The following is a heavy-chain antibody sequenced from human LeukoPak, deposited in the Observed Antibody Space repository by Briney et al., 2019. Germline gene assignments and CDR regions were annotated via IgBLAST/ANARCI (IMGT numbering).Heavy chain of an antibody. CDR2: INHSGST. CDR3: ARGFIAVAGLYYYYYGMDV. Sequence: SETLSLTCAVYGGSFSGYYWSWIRQPPGKGLEWIGEINHSGSTNYNPSLKSRVTISVDTSKNQFSLKLSSVTAADTAVYYCARGFIAVAGLYYYYYGMDVWGQGTTVTVSS. J-gene: IGHJ6*02. V-gene: IGHV4-34*01. D-gene: IGHD6-19*01. CDR1: GGSFSGYY.